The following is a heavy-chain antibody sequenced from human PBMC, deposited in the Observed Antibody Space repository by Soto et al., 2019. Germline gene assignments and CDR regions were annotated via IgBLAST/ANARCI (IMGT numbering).Heavy chain of an antibody. D-gene: IGHD4-17*01. V-gene: IGHV3-30*18. CDR3: AKSPGPHGGDYPG. Sequence: QVQLVESGGGVVQPWRSLRLSCAASGFTFSSYGMHCVRQAPGKGLEWVAVISYDGSNKYYADSVKGRFTISRDNSKNTLYLQMNSLRAEDTAVYYCAKSPGPHGGDYPGWGQGTLVTVSS. CDR1: GFTFSSYG. CDR2: ISYDGSNK. J-gene: IGHJ4*02.